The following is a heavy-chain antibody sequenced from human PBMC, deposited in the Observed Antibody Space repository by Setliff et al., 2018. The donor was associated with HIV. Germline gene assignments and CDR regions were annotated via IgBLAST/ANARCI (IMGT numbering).Heavy chain of an antibody. CDR1: GFSISSRYY. Sequence: SETLSLTCDVSGFSISSRYYWGWIRQSPGKGLEWIGNIYHTGSSYYNPSLNDRATISLDTSKNQFSLNLRSVTAADTAVYYCARGFSGDYLFTGYMDVWGKGTTVTVSS. V-gene: IGHV4-38-2*01. CDR3: ARGFSGDYLFTGYMDV. J-gene: IGHJ6*03. D-gene: IGHD3-22*01. CDR2: IYHTGSS.